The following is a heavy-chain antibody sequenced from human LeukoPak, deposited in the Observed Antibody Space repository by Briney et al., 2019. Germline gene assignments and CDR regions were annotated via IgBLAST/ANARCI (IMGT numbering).Heavy chain of an antibody. D-gene: IGHD4-17*01. Sequence: GGSLRLSCAASGFTFSSYAMSWVRQAPGKGLEWVSVISASGGSAYYADSVKGRFTISRANSKNTLYLQMNSLRAEDTAVYYCARTIRDYGLTYFDYWGQGTLVTVSS. CDR2: ISASGGSA. CDR1: GFTFSSYA. CDR3: ARTIRDYGLTYFDY. V-gene: IGHV3-23*01. J-gene: IGHJ4*02.